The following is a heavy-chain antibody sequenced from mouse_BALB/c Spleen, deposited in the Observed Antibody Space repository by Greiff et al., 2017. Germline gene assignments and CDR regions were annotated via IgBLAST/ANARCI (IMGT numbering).Heavy chain of an antibody. J-gene: IGHJ4*01. CDR1: GFSFSSYD. CDR2: ISSGGGST. CDR3: ARHDYDDMDE. Sequence: DVHLVESGGGLVKPGGSLKLSCAASGFSFSSYDMSWVRQTPEKRLVWVAYISSGGGSTYYPDTVKGRFTISRDNAKNTLYLQMSSLKSEDTAMYYCARHDYDDMDEGGKG. V-gene: IGHV5-12-1*01.